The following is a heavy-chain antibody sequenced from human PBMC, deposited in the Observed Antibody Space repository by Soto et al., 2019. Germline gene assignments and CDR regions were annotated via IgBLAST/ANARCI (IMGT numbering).Heavy chain of an antibody. CDR3: ARGSGGSVGTTDY. J-gene: IGHJ4*02. Sequence: SLSAACAVSGGSISSGDYYGSRIREPPGKGLEWIGYIYYSGSTYYNPSLKSRVTISVDTSKNQFSLKLSSVTAADTAVYYCARGSGGSVGTTDYWGQGTLVTV. V-gene: IGHV4-30-4*01. CDR2: IYYSGST. D-gene: IGHD1-1*01. CDR1: GGSISSGDYY.